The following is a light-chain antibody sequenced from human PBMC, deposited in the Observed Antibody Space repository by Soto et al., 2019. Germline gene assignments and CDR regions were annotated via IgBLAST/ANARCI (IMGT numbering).Light chain of an antibody. CDR2: EGS. V-gene: IGLV2-23*01. J-gene: IGLJ2*01. Sequence: QSALTQPASVSGSPGQSITISCTGTSSDVGSYNLVSWYQQHPGKAPKLMIYEGSKRPSGVSNRFSGSKSGNTPSLTISGLQAEGEADYYCFLYAGSSPYLLFGGGTKVTVL. CDR3: FLYAGSSPYLL. CDR1: SSDVGSYNL.